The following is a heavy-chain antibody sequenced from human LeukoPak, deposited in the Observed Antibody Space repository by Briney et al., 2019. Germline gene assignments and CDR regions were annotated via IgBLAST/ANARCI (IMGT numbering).Heavy chain of an antibody. V-gene: IGHV4-39*01. Sequence: SETLSLTCTVSGGSISSSSYYWGWIRQPPGKGLEWIRSIYYSGSTYYNPSLKSRVTISVDTSKNQFSLKLSSVTAADTAVYYCARHVYPGRLLYAFDIWGQGTMVTVSS. CDR1: GGSISSSSYY. J-gene: IGHJ3*02. CDR3: ARHVYPGRLLYAFDI. CDR2: IYYSGST. D-gene: IGHD2-2*01.